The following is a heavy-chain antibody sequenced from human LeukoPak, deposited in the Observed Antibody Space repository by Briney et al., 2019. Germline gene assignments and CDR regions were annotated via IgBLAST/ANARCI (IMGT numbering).Heavy chain of an antibody. CDR3: AKEGKTRNWNYYQAKAVY. J-gene: IGHJ4*02. CDR2: ISPSGGGT. CDR1: GFTFSSYG. D-gene: IGHD1-7*01. V-gene: IGHV3-23*01. Sequence: GGTLRLSCAASGFTFSSYGMNWVRQAPGKGLEWVSGISPSGGGTYYADSVKGRFTISRDDSKNTLSLQMNSLRVEDTAVYYCAKEGKTRNWNYYQAKAVYWGQGTLVTVSS.